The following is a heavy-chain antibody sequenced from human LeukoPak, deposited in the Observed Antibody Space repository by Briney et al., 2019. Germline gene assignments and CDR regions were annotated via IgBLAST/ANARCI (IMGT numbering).Heavy chain of an antibody. V-gene: IGHV1-8*01. CDR3: ARGCRYYDSSGYYSVDY. CDR1: GYTFTSYD. D-gene: IGHD3-22*01. CDR2: MNPNSGNT. Sequence: ASVKVSCKASGYTFTSYDINWVRQATGQGLEWMGWMNPNSGNTGYAQKFQGRVTMTRNTSISTAYMELSSLRSEDTAVYYCARGCRYYDSSGYYSVDYWGQGTLVTVSS. J-gene: IGHJ4*02.